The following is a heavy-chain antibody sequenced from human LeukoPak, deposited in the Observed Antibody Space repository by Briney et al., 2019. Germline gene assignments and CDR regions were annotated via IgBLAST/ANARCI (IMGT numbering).Heavy chain of an antibody. V-gene: IGHV1-18*01. CDR1: GYTFTSYG. CDR2: ISSYNGNT. Sequence: ASVMVSCKASGYTFTSYGSSWVRQAPGRGVEWMGWISSYNGNTNYAQKLQGRVTMTTDTSTNTAYIELRSLRSDDTAVYYCARQYSSGWFPSYYYYYMDVWGKGTTVTISS. D-gene: IGHD6-19*01. CDR3: ARQYSSGWFPSYYYYYMDV. J-gene: IGHJ6*03.